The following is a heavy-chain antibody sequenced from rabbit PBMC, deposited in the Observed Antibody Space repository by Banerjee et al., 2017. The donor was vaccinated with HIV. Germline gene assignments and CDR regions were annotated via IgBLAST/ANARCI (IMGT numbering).Heavy chain of an antibody. CDR3: ARDLAAVTGWNFNL. CDR1: GFTLSSYW. J-gene: IGHJ4*01. D-gene: IGHD7-1*01. CDR2: IYTGNGNT. V-gene: IGHV1S40*01. Sequence: QSLEESGGDLVKPGASLTLTCKASGFTLSSYWMCWVRQAPGKGLEWIACIYTGNGNTFYASWAKGRFTISKTSSTTVTLQMTSLTAADTATYFCARDLAAVTGWNFNLWGQGTLVTVS.